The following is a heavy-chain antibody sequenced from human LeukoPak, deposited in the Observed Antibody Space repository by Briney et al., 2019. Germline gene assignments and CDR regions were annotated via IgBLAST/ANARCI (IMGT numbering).Heavy chain of an antibody. CDR3: ARYYYDSSGYSD. D-gene: IGHD3-22*01. Sequence: ASVKVSCKASGYTFTGYYMHWVRQAPGQGLEWMGWINPNSGGTNYAQKLQGRVTMTRDTSISTAYMELSRLRSDDTAVYYCARYYYDSSGYSDWGQGTLVTVSS. CDR1: GYTFTGYY. CDR2: INPNSGGT. J-gene: IGHJ4*02. V-gene: IGHV1-2*02.